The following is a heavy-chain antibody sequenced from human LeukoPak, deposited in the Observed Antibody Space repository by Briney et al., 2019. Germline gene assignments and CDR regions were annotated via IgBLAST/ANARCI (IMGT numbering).Heavy chain of an antibody. CDR1: GFTFSSYG. V-gene: IGHV3-30*02. J-gene: IGHJ4*02. Sequence: PGGSLRLSCAASGFTFSSYGMHWVRQAPCKGLEWVAFIRYDGSNKYYADSVKGRFTISRDNSKNTLYLQMNSLRAEDTAVYYCAKDRGITIELWGQGTLVTVSS. CDR3: AKDRGITIEL. CDR2: IRYDGSNK. D-gene: IGHD3-3*01.